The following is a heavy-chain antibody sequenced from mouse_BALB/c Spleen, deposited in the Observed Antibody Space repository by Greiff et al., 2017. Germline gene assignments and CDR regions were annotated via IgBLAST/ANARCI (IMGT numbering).Heavy chain of an antibody. V-gene: IGHV5-6-3*01. J-gene: IGHJ1*01. CDR3: ARGGYYWYFDV. Sequence: EVMLVESGGGLVQPGGSLKLSCAASGFTFSSYGMSWVRQTPDKRLELVATINSNGGSTYYPDSVKGRFTISRDNAKNTLYLQMSSLKSEDTAMYYCARGGYYWYFDVWGAGTTVTVSS. CDR2: INSNGGST. CDR1: GFTFSSYG.